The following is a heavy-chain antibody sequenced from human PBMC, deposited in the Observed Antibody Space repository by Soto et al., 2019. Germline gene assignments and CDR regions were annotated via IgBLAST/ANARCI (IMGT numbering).Heavy chain of an antibody. D-gene: IGHD3-10*01. CDR1: GGSFSGYY. CDR3: ARRVXCXSSXTXXQRPHXYSYYMDV. CDR2: INHSGST. Sequence: ETLSLTCAVYGGSFSGYYWSWIRQPPGKGLEWIGEINHSGSTNYNPSLKSRVTLSVHTSKNQFSLKLRSVTAADTAVYYCARRVXCXSSXTXXQRPHXYSYYMDVWRKGTTVTVXS. V-gene: IGHV4-34*01. J-gene: IGHJ6*03.